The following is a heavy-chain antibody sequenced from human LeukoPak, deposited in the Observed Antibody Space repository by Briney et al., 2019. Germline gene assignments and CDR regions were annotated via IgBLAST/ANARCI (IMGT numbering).Heavy chain of an antibody. D-gene: IGHD3-10*01. J-gene: IGHJ4*02. Sequence: GASVKVSCKASGYTFTGYYMHWVRQAPGQGLEWMGWINPNSGGTNYAQKFQGRVTMTRDTSISTAYMELSRLRSDDTAVYYCARGTVSWVRPYPVPGLDYWGQGTLVTVSS. CDR1: GYTFTGYY. CDR3: ARGTVSWVRPYPVPGLDY. CDR2: INPNSGGT. V-gene: IGHV1-2*02.